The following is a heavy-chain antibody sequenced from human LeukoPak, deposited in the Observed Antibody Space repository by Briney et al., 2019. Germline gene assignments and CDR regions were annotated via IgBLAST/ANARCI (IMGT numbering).Heavy chain of an antibody. Sequence: GRSLRLSCAASGFTFSSYGMHWVRQAPGKGLEWVAVISYDGSNKYYADSVKGRFTISRDNSKNTLYLQMNSLRAEDTAVYFCVRTINYSFDYWGQGTLVTVST. J-gene: IGHJ4*02. V-gene: IGHV3-30*03. CDR1: GFTFSSYG. CDR2: ISYDGSNK. D-gene: IGHD1-1*01. CDR3: VRTINYSFDY.